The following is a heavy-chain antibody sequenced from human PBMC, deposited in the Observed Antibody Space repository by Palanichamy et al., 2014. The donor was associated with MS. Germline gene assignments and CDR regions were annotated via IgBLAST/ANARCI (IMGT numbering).Heavy chain of an antibody. D-gene: IGHD5-18*01. Sequence: EVQLVESGGGLVQPGGSLRLSCAVSGFTVSSNYLSWVRQAPGKGLEWVSAIYSDGSAYYADPVKGRFLISRDNSKNTLWLQMNSLRAEDTAVYYCAKAVGYSYGHYYFDYWGQGTLVTVSS. V-gene: IGHV3-66*02. J-gene: IGHJ4*02. CDR3: AKAVGYSYGHYYFDY. CDR1: GFTVSSNY. CDR2: IYSDGSA.